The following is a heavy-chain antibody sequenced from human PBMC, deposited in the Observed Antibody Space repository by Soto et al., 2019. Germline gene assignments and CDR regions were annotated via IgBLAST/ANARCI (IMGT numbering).Heavy chain of an antibody. CDR2: ISYDYSNK. CDR3: AKLVIGYCSGNTCDDY. V-gene: IGHV3-30*18. Sequence: VQLLESGGGLIQPGGSLRLSCAASGFTFSYGIHWLRQAPGKDLEWVAYISYDYSNKFYGDSVKCRFTISRDNSKNTQFLQMNSLRAEDTAVYYCAKLVIGYCSGNTCDDYWGQGTLVAGSS. CDR1: GFTFSYG. D-gene: IGHD2-15*01. J-gene: IGHJ4*02.